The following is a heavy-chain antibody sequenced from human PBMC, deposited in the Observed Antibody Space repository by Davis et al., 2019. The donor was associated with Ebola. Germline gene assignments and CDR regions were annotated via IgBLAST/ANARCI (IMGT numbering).Heavy chain of an antibody. V-gene: IGHV3-30*18. CDR1: GSTFSSYG. CDR3: AKEGVRYSGYDPRRYYGMDV. J-gene: IGHJ6*02. CDR2: ISYDGSNK. D-gene: IGHD5-12*01. Sequence: GESLKISCAASGSTFSSYGMHWVRQAPGKGLEWVAVISYDGSNKYYADSVKGRFAISRDNSKNTLYLQMNSLRAEDTAVYYCAKEGVRYSGYDPRRYYGMDVWGQGTTVTVSS.